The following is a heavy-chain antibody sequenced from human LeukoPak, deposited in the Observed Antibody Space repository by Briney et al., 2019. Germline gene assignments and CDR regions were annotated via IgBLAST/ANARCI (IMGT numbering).Heavy chain of an antibody. CDR1: GGSTSSSSYY. D-gene: IGHD3-3*01. CDR3: QAGGYDFWSGYPYNFDY. CDR2: IYYSGST. J-gene: IGHJ4*02. V-gene: IGHV4-39*01. Sequence: SETLSLTCTVSGGSTSSSSYYWGWIRQPPGKGLEWIGSIYYSGSTYYNPSLKSRVTISVDTSKNQFSLKLSSVTAADTAVYYCQAGGYDFWSGYPYNFDYWGQGTLVTVSS.